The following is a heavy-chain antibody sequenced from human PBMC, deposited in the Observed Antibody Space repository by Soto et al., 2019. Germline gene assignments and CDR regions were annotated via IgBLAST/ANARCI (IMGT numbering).Heavy chain of an antibody. CDR3: AATVTTFSGMDV. J-gene: IGHJ6*02. CDR1: GGSISSGGYY. CDR2: SYYSGST. V-gene: IGHV4-31*03. D-gene: IGHD4-17*01. Sequence: QVQLQESGPGLVKPSQTLSLTCTVSGGSISSGGYYWNWIRQHPGRGLQWIGYSYYSGSTDYNPSLKSRVIISVDTSKNQFSLKLTSVTAADTAVYYCAATVTTFSGMDVWGQGTTVTVSS.